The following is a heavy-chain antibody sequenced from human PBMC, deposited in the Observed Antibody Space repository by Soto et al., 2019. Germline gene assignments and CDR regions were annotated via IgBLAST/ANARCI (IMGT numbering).Heavy chain of an antibody. J-gene: IGHJ5*02. D-gene: IGHD1-1*01. V-gene: IGHV4-31*03. CDR3: ARYHDWTSSMFGL. Sequence: QVQLQESGPGLVKPSQTLSLTCTVSGGSISSGGYYWSWIRQHPGKGLEWIGYIYYSGCTYYNPSLKSRVIIAVDTSKNQFSLKLISVTAADTAVYYCARYHDWTSSMFGLWGQGTLVTVS. CDR1: GGSISSGGYY. CDR2: IYYSGCT.